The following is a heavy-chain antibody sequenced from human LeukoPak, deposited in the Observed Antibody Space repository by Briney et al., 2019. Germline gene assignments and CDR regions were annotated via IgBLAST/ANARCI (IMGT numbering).Heavy chain of an antibody. Sequence: GASVKVSCKASGGTFSSYAISWVRQAPGQGLEWMGRIIPILGIANYAQKFQGRVTITADKSTSTAYMELSSLRSEDTAVYYCARQYGGNQRYPFDYWGQGTLVTVSS. D-gene: IGHD4-23*01. CDR2: IIPILGIA. CDR1: GGTFSSYA. V-gene: IGHV1-69*04. J-gene: IGHJ4*02. CDR3: ARQYGGNQRYPFDY.